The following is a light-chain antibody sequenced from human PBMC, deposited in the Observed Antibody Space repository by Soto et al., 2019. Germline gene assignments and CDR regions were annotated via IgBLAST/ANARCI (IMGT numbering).Light chain of an antibody. Sequence: IRLTQSPSSLSASVGDRVTITCRASQGISSYLAWYQQKPGKAPKLLIYAASTLQSGVPSRFSGSGSGTDFTLTISSLQPEDFATYYCQQLNSYPRALTFGGGTKVEIK. V-gene: IGKV1-9*01. J-gene: IGKJ4*01. CDR3: QQLNSYPRALT. CDR1: QGISSY. CDR2: AAS.